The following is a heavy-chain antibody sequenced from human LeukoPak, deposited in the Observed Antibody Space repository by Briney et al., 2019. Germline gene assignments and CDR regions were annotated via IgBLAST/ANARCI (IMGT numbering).Heavy chain of an antibody. D-gene: IGHD3-16*01. CDR1: GGTFSSYA. CDR3: VLRLGESPNDAFDI. J-gene: IGHJ3*02. CDR2: IIPIFGTA. Sequence: SVKVSCKASGGTFSSYAISWVRQAPGQGLEWMGGIIPIFGTANYAQKFQGRVTITADESTSTAYIELSSLRSEDTAVYYCVLRLGESPNDAFDIWGQGTMVTVSS. V-gene: IGHV1-69*13.